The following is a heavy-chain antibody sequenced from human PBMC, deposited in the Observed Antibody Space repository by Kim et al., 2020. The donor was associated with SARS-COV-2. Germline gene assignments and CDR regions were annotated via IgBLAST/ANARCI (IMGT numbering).Heavy chain of an antibody. CDR3: ARWAYGPPDY. V-gene: IGHV4-34*01. CDR2: INHSGST. D-gene: IGHD3-10*01. CDR1: GGSFSGYY. J-gene: IGHJ4*02. Sequence: SETLSLTCAVYGGSFSGYYWSWIRQPPGKGLEWIGEINHSGSTNYNPSLKSRVTISVDTSKNQFSLKLSSVTAADTAVYYCARWAYGPPDYWGQGTLVTVSS.